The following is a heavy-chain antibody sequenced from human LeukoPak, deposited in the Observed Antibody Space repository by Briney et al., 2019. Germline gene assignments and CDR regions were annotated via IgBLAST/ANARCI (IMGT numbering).Heavy chain of an antibody. CDR1: GGTFSYCT. D-gene: IGHD5-12*01. Sequence: SVKVSCKASGGTFSYCTFSWVRQAPGQGLEWMGGIMPIFNTPIYAQKFEDRVTIIRDDSTSTTYMELKSLRSDDTAVYFCARGRRGFTANVYDHWGQGTLVTVSS. CDR3: ARGRRGFTANVYDH. V-gene: IGHV1-69*05. CDR2: IMPIFNTP. J-gene: IGHJ4*02.